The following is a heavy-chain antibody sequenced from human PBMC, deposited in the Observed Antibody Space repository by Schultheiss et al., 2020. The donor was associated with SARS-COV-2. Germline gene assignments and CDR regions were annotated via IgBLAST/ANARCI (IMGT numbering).Heavy chain of an antibody. CDR3: ARGGRYFDWLLLAS. D-gene: IGHD3-9*01. CDR2: ISYDGTKK. Sequence: SCAASEFNFTHYPMNWVRQAPGKGLEWLTLISYDGTKKYYADSVKGRFTISRDNSKSTLYLQMNSLRAEDTALYYCARGGRYFDWLLLASWGQGTQVTVSS. V-gene: IGHV3-30*04. CDR1: EFNFTHYP. J-gene: IGHJ4*02.